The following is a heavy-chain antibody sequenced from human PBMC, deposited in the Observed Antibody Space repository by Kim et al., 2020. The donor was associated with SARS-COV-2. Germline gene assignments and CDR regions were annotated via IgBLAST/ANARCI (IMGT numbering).Heavy chain of an antibody. CDR1: GFTFDNYA. Sequence: GWSLRLSCAASGFTFDNYAMHWVRQAPGKGLEWVSGISWNSGSIGYADSVKGRFTISRDNAKNSLYLQMNILRAEDTALYYCAKDISVLRYFDQYGMDVWGQGTTVTVSS. CDR3: AKDISVLRYFDQYGMDV. J-gene: IGHJ6*02. V-gene: IGHV3-9*01. CDR2: ISWNSGSI. D-gene: IGHD3-9*01.